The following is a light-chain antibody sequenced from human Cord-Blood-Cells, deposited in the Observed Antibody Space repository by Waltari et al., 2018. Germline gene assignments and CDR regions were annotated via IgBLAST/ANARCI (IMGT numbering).Light chain of an antibody. CDR1: SSDVGGYNY. V-gene: IGLV2-11*01. CDR2: DVS. CDR3: CSYAGSDVV. J-gene: IGLJ2*01. Sequence: QSALTQPRSVSGSPGQSVTISCTGTSSDVGGYNYVSWYQQHPGKAPQLMIYDVSKRPSGVPDRFSGSKSGNTASLTISGLQAEDEADYYCCSYAGSDVVFGGGTKLTVL.